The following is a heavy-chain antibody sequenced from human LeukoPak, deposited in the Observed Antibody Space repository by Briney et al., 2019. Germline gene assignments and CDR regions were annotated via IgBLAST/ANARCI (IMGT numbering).Heavy chain of an antibody. Sequence: GESLKFSCKGSGCSFTSYWIGWVLRLPGEGLEWMVVIHYCDSDTRYSPSFQGQGTISADKSISTVYLQWSSLKASDTAVYYCPRQGHIAAAGTGNYYYYVDVWGKGTTVTVSS. V-gene: IGHV5-51*01. J-gene: IGHJ6*03. CDR1: GCSFTSYW. CDR3: PRQGHIAAAGTGNYYYYVDV. CDR2: IHYCDSDT. D-gene: IGHD6-13*01.